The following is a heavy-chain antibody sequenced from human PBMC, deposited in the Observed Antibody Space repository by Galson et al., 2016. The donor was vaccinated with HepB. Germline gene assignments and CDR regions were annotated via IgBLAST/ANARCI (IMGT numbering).Heavy chain of an antibody. D-gene: IGHD3-10*01. Sequence: TLSLTCTVSGASISSGDFYWSWIRQFPGMGLEWIGYIYYTGSAYYNPSLQSRVTISIATSKNQFSLKLRSVTVADTAVYYCASGRYYYGSEYWGQGTLVTVSS. CDR1: GASISSGDFY. V-gene: IGHV4-30-4*01. CDR2: IYYTGSA. CDR3: ASGRYYYGSEY. J-gene: IGHJ4*02.